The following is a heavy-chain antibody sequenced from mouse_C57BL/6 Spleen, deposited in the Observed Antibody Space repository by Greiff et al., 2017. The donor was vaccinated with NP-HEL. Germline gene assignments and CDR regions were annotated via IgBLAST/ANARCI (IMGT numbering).Heavy chain of an antibody. J-gene: IGHJ4*01. Sequence: EVQLQESGGGLVKPGGSLKLSCAASGFTFSDYGMHWVRQAPEKGLEWVAYISSGSSTIYYADTVKGRFTISRDNAKKTLFLQMTSLRSEATATYYCARQVVAYYAMDYWGQGTSVTVSA. CDR2: ISSGSSTI. CDR3: ARQVVAYYAMDY. D-gene: IGHD1-1*01. V-gene: IGHV5-17*01. CDR1: GFTFSDYG.